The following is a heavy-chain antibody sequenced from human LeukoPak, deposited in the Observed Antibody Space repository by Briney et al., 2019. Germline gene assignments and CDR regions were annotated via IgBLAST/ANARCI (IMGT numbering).Heavy chain of an antibody. Sequence: PSETLSLTCTVSGGSISSSSYYWGWIRQPPGKGLEWIGSIYYSGSTYYNPSLKSRVTISVDTSKNQFSLKLSSVTAADTAVYYCARRGMATIRQPMKRYFGFDPWGQGTLVTVSS. J-gene: IGHJ5*02. CDR3: ARRGMATIRQPMKRYFGFDP. CDR2: IYYSGST. V-gene: IGHV4-39*07. D-gene: IGHD5-24*01. CDR1: GGSISSSSYY.